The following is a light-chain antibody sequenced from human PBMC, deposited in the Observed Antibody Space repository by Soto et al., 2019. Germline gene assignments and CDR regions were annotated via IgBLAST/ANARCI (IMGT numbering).Light chain of an antibody. J-gene: IGLJ3*02. V-gene: IGLV2-11*01. CDR1: NSDVGAYTF. Sequence: QSVLTQPRSVSGSPGQSVTISCTGTNSDVGAYTFVSWYQQLPGKAPKLIISAVSYRPSGVPDRFSGSKSGNTASLAISGLQAEDEADYYCFSYTASDMWVFGGGTKVPVL. CDR3: FSYTASDMWV. CDR2: AVS.